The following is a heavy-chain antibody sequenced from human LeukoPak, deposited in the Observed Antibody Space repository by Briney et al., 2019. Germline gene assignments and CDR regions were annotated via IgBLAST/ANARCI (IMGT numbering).Heavy chain of an antibody. J-gene: IGHJ5*02. Sequence: PSETLSLTCTVSGGSISSSSYYWGWIRQPPGKGLEWIGRIYYSGSTYYNPALKSRFTISVKRSKNGFSLKLSSVTAADTAVYYCARHAFGDGYSPRSWFDPWGQGTLVTVSS. CDR1: GGSISSSSYY. V-gene: IGHV4-39*01. CDR3: ARHAFGDGYSPRSWFDP. CDR2: IYYSGST. D-gene: IGHD5-24*01.